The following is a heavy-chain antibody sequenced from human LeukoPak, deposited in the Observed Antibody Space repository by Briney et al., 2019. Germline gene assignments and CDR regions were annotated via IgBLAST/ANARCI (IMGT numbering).Heavy chain of an antibody. CDR1: GFTFSSYS. CDR3: ARASSSWYYFDY. Sequence: GGSLRLSCAASGFTFSSYSMNWVRQAPGKGLEWVSFISSSSSYIYYADSVKGRFTISRDNAKNSLYLQMNSLRAEDTAVYYCARASSSWYYFDYWGQGTPVTVSS. D-gene: IGHD6-13*01. V-gene: IGHV3-21*01. CDR2: ISSSSSYI. J-gene: IGHJ4*02.